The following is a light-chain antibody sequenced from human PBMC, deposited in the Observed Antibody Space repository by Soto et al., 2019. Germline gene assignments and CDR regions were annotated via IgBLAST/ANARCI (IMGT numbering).Light chain of an antibody. CDR1: QGISSY. CDR3: KQLNSYPLT. V-gene: IGKV1-9*01. CDR2: AAS. J-gene: IGKJ1*01. Sequence: DIQLTQSPSFLSASVGDRVTITCRASQGISSYLAWYQQKPGKAPKLLIYAASTLQSGVPSRFSGSGSGTEFTLTISSLQPEDFATYYCKQLNSYPLTFGQGTKVEIK.